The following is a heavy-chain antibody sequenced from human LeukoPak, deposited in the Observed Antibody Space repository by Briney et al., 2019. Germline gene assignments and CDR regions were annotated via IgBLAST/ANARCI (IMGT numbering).Heavy chain of an antibody. Sequence: GRSLRLSCAASGFTFDDYAMHWVRQAPGKGLEWVSGISWNSGSRGYADSVKGRFTISRDNAKNSLYLQMNSLRAEDTALYYCAKDIEGFGEDWAKAFDIWGQGTMVTVSS. D-gene: IGHD3-10*01. CDR1: GFTFDDYA. J-gene: IGHJ3*02. V-gene: IGHV3-9*01. CDR2: ISWNSGSR. CDR3: AKDIEGFGEDWAKAFDI.